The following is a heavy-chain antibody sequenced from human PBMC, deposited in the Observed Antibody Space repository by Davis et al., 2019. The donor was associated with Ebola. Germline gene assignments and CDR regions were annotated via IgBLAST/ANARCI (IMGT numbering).Heavy chain of an antibody. CDR3: AQQLGDYGGNALRY. Sequence: GESLKISCAASGFTFSSHTMAWVRQAPGKGLEYVSYISSGSGTIYYADSVKGRFTISRDDAKKSLYLQMDSLRAEDTAVYYCAQQLGDYGGNALRYWGQGTLVTVSS. J-gene: IGHJ4*02. CDR1: GFTFSSHT. D-gene: IGHD4-23*01. V-gene: IGHV3-48*04. CDR2: ISSGSGTI.